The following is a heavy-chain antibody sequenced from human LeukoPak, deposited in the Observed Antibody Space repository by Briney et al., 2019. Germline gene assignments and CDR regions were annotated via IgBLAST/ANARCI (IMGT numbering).Heavy chain of an antibody. CDR1: GGSFSGYY. D-gene: IGHD2-21*02. CDR3: ACSLAYCGGDCGFDY. Sequence: SETLSLTCAVYGGSFSGYYWSWIRQPPGKGLEWIREINHSGSTNYNPSLKSRVTISVDTSKNQFSLKLSSVTAADTAVYYCACSLAYCGGDCGFDYWGQGTLVTVSS. CDR2: INHSGST. J-gene: IGHJ4*02. V-gene: IGHV4-34*01.